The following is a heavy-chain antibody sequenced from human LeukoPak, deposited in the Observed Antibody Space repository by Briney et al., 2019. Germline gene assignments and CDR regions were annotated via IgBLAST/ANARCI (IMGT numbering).Heavy chain of an antibody. CDR3: ARGSRTPQYMITFGGVLDY. CDR2: IYYSGST. J-gene: IGHJ4*02. V-gene: IGHV4-39*07. CDR1: GGSISSSSYS. D-gene: IGHD3-16*01. Sequence: PSETLSLTCTVSGGSISSSSYSWGWIRQPPGKGLEWIGSIYYSGSTNYNPSLKSRVTISVDTSKNQFSLKLSSVTAADTAVYYCARGSRTPQYMITFGGVLDYWGQGTLVTVSS.